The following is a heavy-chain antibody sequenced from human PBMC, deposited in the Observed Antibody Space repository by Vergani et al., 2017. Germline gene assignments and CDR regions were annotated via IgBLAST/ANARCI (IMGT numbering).Heavy chain of an antibody. CDR1: GGSISSYY. J-gene: IGHJ3*02. D-gene: IGHD6-19*01. CDR2: IYYSGST. CDR3: ARVERSGWSRGDAFDI. Sequence: QVQLQESGPGLVKPSETLSLTCTVSGGSISSYYWSWIRQPPGKGLEWVGYIYYSGSTKYNPSLNSRVTISVDTSKNQFSLKLSSVTAADTAVYYCARVERSGWSRGDAFDIWGQGTMVTVSS. V-gene: IGHV4-59*01.